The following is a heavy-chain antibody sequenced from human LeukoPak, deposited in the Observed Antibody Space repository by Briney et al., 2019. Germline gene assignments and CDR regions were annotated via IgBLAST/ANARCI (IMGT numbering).Heavy chain of an antibody. CDR1: GFTFSSYA. D-gene: IGHD5-12*01. CDR2: ISGSGGST. V-gene: IGHV3-23*01. J-gene: IGHJ4*02. Sequence: GGSLRLSCAASGFTFSSYAMSWVRQAPGKGLEWVSAISGSGGSTYYADSVKGRFTISRDNSKDTLYLQMNSLRAEDTAVYYCAKGTYSGYDVDYWGQGTLVTVSS. CDR3: AKGTYSGYDVDY.